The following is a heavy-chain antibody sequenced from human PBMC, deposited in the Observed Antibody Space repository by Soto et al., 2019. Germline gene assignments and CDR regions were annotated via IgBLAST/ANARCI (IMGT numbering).Heavy chain of an antibody. D-gene: IGHD6-19*01. CDR2: INKDGTVK. CDR3: VASTGWIFDH. CDR1: GFTFNTYW. J-gene: IGHJ4*02. Sequence: EVLLVESGGGLVQPGESLRLSCAASGFTFNTYWMTWVRQAPGKGLEWVASINKDGTVKDYVESLQDRFTISRDDVKNSLYLQMNSLRAEDTAVYYCVASTGWIFDHWGQGTLVTVSS. V-gene: IGHV3-7*03.